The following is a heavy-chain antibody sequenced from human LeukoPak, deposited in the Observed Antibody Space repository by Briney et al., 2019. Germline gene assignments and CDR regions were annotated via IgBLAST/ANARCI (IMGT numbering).Heavy chain of an antibody. Sequence: ASVRVSCKASGYTFTSYGISWVRQAPGQGLEWMGWISAYNGNTNYAQKLQGRDTMTTDTSTSTAYMELRSLRSDDTAVYYCARLVTEAVAGTYYYYYGMDVWGQGTTVTVSS. D-gene: IGHD6-19*01. V-gene: IGHV1-18*01. CDR3: ARLVTEAVAGTYYYYYGMDV. CDR2: ISAYNGNT. J-gene: IGHJ6*02. CDR1: GYTFTSYG.